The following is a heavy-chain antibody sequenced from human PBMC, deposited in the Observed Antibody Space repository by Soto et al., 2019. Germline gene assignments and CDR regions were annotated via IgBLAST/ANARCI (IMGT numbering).Heavy chain of an antibody. J-gene: IGHJ4*02. CDR2: INAGNGNT. Sequence: QVQLVQSGAEVKKPGASVKVSCKASGYTFTSYAMRWVRQAPGQRLEWMGWINAGNGNTKYSQKFQGRVTITRDTSASTAYMELSSLRSEDTAVYYCAHLNCGGDCYSDYWGQGTLVTVSS. CDR1: GYTFTSYA. CDR3: AHLNCGGDCYSDY. V-gene: IGHV1-3*01. D-gene: IGHD2-21*02.